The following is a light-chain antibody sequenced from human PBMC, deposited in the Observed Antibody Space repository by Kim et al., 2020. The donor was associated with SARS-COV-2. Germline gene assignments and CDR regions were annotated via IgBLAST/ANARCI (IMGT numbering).Light chain of an antibody. CDR1: QSVSNSV. V-gene: IGKV3-20*01. CDR3: QQYAGLPRT. J-gene: IGKJ2*01. CDR2: GAS. Sequence: LSPGERATLSCRASQSVSNSVLAWYQQTPGHAPRLLIYGASTRATGIPDKFSGRGSGTDFTLTISGLEPEDCAVYYGQQYAGLPRTFGQGTKLEI.